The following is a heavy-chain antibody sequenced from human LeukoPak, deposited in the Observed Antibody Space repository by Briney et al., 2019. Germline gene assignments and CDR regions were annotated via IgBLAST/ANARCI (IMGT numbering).Heavy chain of an antibody. CDR2: IHYSGST. D-gene: IGHD3-9*01. CDR1: GGTISSSSYY. Sequence: SETLSLTCTVSGGTISSSSYYWGWIRQPPGTGLEWIGSIHYSGSTYYNPSLKSRVTISVDTSKNQFSLKLSSVTAADTAVYYCANQEGIYDILTGYTVHQFDYWGQGTLVTVSS. CDR3: ANQEGIYDILTGYTVHQFDY. V-gene: IGHV4-39*01. J-gene: IGHJ4*02.